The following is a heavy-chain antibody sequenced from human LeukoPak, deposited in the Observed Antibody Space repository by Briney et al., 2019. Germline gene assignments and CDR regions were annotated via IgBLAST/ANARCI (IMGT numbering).Heavy chain of an antibody. CDR3: ARVFLVRSDYYYYGMDV. CDR2: IIPIFGTA. D-gene: IGHD4-17*01. CDR1: GGTFSSYA. Sequence: SVKVSCKASGGTFSSYAISWMRQAPGQGLEWMGGIIPIFGTANYAQKFQGRVTITADESTSTAYMELSSLRSEDTAVYYCARVFLVRSDYYYYGMDVWGQGTTVTVSS. V-gene: IGHV1-69*13. J-gene: IGHJ6*02.